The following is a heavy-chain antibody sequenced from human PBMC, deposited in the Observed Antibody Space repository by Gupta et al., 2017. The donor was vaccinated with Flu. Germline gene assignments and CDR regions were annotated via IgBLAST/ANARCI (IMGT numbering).Heavy chain of an antibody. CDR3: ARVALVGFGSNWFDP. D-gene: IGHD1-26*01. CDR2: IEHSGRT. J-gene: IGHJ5*02. Sequence: YGGSFSDYFWSWVRQTPGKGLEWIGEIEHSGRTNYNPSLLSRVTISIDTSKNQLSLKLTSLTAADTAVYYCARVALVGFGSNWFDPWGQGTLVTVSS. V-gene: IGHV4-34*01. CDR1: GGSFSDYF.